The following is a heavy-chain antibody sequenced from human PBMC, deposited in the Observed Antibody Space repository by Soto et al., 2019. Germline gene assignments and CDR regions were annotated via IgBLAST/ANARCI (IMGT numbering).Heavy chain of an antibody. J-gene: IGHJ4*02. CDR1: GGSISSYY. CDR3: ARGNLGGYFDY. Sequence: TSEILSLTCTVSGGSISSYYWSWIRQPPGKGLEWIGYIYYSGSTNYNPSLKSRVTISVDTSKNQFSLKLSSVTAADTAVYYCARGNLGGYFDYWGQGTLVTVSS. D-gene: IGHD1-1*01. CDR2: IYYSGST. V-gene: IGHV4-59*01.